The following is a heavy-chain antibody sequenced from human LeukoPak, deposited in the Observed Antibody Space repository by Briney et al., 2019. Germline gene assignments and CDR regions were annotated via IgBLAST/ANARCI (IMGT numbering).Heavy chain of an antibody. CDR3: ARGYGSYADY. J-gene: IGHJ4*02. CDR1: GFTLSNHW. D-gene: IGHD1-26*01. V-gene: IGHV3-74*01. CDR2: ISSDGSST. Sequence: PGGSLRLSCAASGFTLSNHWMHWVRQAPGKGLVWVSRISSDGSSTSYADSVKGRFTISSDNAENTLYPQMNSLRAEDTAVYYCARGYGSYADYWGQGTLVTVSS.